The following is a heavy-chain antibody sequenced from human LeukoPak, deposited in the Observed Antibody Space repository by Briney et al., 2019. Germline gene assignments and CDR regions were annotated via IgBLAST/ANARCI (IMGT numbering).Heavy chain of an antibody. CDR2: IIPIFGTA. V-gene: IGHV1-69*01. CDR1: GGTFSSYA. J-gene: IGHJ5*02. Sequence: AASVKVSCKASGGTFSSYAIGWVRQAPGQGLEWMGGIIPIFGTANYAQKFQGRVTITADESTSTAYMELSSLRSEDTAVYYCARDYPIVVVPAARAGNWFDPWGQGTLVTVSS. CDR3: ARDYPIVVVPAARAGNWFDP. D-gene: IGHD2-2*01.